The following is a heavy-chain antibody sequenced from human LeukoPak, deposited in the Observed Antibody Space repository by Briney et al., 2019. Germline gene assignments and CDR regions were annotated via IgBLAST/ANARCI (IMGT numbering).Heavy chain of an antibody. J-gene: IGHJ5*02. CDR3: ARDRSPGYSSGWYRGFDP. V-gene: IGHV4-4*07. D-gene: IGHD6-19*01. CDR1: GDSISSYY. CDR2: IYTSGST. Sequence: SETLSLTCTVSGDSISSYYWSWIRQPAGKGLEWIGRIYTSGSTNYNPSLKSRVTMSVDMSKDQFSLKLGSVTAADTAVYYCARDRSPGYSSGWYRGFDPWGQGTLVTVSS.